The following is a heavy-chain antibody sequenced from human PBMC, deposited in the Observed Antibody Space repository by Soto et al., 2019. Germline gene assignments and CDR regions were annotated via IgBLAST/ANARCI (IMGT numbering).Heavy chain of an antibody. J-gene: IGHJ4*02. V-gene: IGHV3-53*01. D-gene: IGHD1-26*01. CDR3: ARDSGGRASRPFDY. Sequence: GGSLRLSCAASGFTVSSNYMSWVRQAPGKGLEWVSVIYSGGSTYYADSVKGRFTISRDNSKNTLYLQMNSLRAEDTDVYYCARDSGGRASRPFDYCGQGTLVTVSS. CDR2: IYSGGST. CDR1: GFTVSSNY.